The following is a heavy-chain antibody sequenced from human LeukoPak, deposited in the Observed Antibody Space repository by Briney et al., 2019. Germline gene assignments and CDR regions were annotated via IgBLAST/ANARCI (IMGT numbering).Heavy chain of an antibody. D-gene: IGHD1-26*01. Sequence: GGSLRLSCAASGFTFSSYGMHWVRQAPGKGLEWVAIISYDGSNKYYADSVKGRFTISRDNSKNTLYLQMNSLRAEDTAVYYCAQPLYSGSYYYYYAMDVWGQGTTVTASS. CDR3: AQPLYSGSYYYYYAMDV. J-gene: IGHJ6*02. CDR1: GFTFSSYG. CDR2: ISYDGSNK. V-gene: IGHV3-30*18.